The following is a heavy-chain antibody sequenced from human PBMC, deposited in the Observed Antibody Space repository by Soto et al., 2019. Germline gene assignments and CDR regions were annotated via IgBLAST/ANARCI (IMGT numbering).Heavy chain of an antibody. J-gene: IGHJ4*02. CDR2: MNPNSGDT. CDR3: ARNRRETGDFDY. D-gene: IGHD7-27*01. V-gene: IGHV1-8*01. CDR1: GYTFINYD. Sequence: ASLNVSCKASGYTFINYDINWVRQATGQGLEWMGWMNPNSGDTGYAQKFQGRVSMTRNAAISTAFMELSSLESDDTAVYYCARNRRETGDFDYWGQGTLVTVSS.